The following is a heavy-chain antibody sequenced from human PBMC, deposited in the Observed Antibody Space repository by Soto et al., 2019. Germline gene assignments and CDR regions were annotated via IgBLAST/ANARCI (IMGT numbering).Heavy chain of an antibody. V-gene: IGHV1-18*01. J-gene: IGHJ4*02. D-gene: IGHD3-10*01. Sequence: QVQLVQSGAEVKKPGASVKVSCKASGYTFTSYGISWVRQAPGQGLEWMGWISAYNGNTNYAQKLQGRVTMTTDPSTSTAYRGLRSLRSDDTAVYYFAGGWLGEFVYYVVYWVQGTLVTVSS. CDR3: AGGWLGEFVYYVVY. CDR2: ISAYNGNT. CDR1: GYTFTSYG.